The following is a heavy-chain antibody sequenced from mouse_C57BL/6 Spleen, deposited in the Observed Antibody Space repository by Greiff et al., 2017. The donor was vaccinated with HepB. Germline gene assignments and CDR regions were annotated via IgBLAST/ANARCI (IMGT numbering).Heavy chain of an antibody. CDR3: ARRAYDGYSFDY. D-gene: IGHD2-3*01. CDR1: GYAFSSSW. CDR2: IYPGDGDT. V-gene: IGHV1-82*01. J-gene: IGHJ2*01. Sequence: VQLQHSGPELVKPGASVKISCKASGYAFSSSWMNWVKQRPGKGLEWIGRIYPGDGDTNYNGKFKGKATLTADKSSSTAYMQLSSLTSEDSAVYFCARRAYDGYSFDYWGQGTTLTVSS.